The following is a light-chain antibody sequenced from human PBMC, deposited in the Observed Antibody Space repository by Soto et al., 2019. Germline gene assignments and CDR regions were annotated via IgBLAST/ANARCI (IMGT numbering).Light chain of an antibody. Sequence: DIQMTQSPSTLPASVGDRVTITCRASQSISNWLAWYQQKPGTAPKVLIYHASNLQSGVPSRFSGSGSGTEFTLTINRLEPEDFAVYHCQQYDSSPRTFGQGTKVDIK. V-gene: IGKV1-5*01. CDR1: QSISNW. CDR2: HAS. CDR3: QQYDSSPRT. J-gene: IGKJ1*01.